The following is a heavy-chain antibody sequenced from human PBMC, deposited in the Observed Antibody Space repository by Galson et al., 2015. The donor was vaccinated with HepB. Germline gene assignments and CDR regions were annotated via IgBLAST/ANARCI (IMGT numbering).Heavy chain of an antibody. J-gene: IGHJ2*01. CDR2: IYPGDSDT. CDR1: GYSFTSYW. CDR3: ARCGIPSEWELLSHWYFDL. D-gene: IGHD1-26*01. V-gene: IGHV5-51*01. Sequence: QSGAEVKKPGESLKISCKGSGYSFTSYWIGWVRQMPGKGLEWMGIIYPGDSDTRYSPSFQGQVTISADKSISTAYLQWSSLKASDTAMYYCARCGIPSEWELLSHWYFDLWGRGTLVTVSS.